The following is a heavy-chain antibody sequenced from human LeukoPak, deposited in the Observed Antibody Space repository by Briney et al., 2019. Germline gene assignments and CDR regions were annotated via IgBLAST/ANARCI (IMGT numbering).Heavy chain of an antibody. CDR2: IRYDGSNK. CDR3: ARDFSSWYSGGFDY. Sequence: GGSLRLSCAASGFTFSSYGMHWVRQAPGKGLEWVAFIRYDGSNKYYADSVKGRFTISRDNSKNTLYLQMNSLRAEDTAVYYCARDFSSWYSGGFDYWGQGTLVTISS. V-gene: IGHV3-30*02. D-gene: IGHD6-13*01. CDR1: GFTFSSYG. J-gene: IGHJ4*02.